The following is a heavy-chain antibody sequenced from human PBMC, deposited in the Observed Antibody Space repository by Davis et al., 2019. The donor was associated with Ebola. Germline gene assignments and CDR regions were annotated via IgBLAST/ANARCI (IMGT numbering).Heavy chain of an antibody. CDR2: INSDGSST. CDR3: ARGNRYCSGDTCANWLDP. Sequence: PGGSLRLSCPASGFTFSSYWMHWVRQAPGKGLVWVSRINSDGSSTSYADSVKGRFTISRDNAKNTLYVQMNSLRAEDTAVYYCARGNRYCSGDTCANWLDPWGQGTLVTVSS. CDR1: GFTFSSYW. D-gene: IGHD2-15*01. J-gene: IGHJ5*02. V-gene: IGHV3-74*01.